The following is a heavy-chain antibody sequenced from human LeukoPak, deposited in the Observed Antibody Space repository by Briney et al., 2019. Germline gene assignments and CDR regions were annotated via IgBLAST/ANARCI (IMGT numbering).Heavy chain of an antibody. V-gene: IGHV3-23*01. Sequence: GGSLRLSCAAAGFTFSSYAMSWVRQAPGKGLEWVSAISGSGGSTYYADSVKGRFTISRDNSKNTLYLQMNSLRAEDTAVHYCASPERWDSPYDAFDIWGQGTMVTVSS. J-gene: IGHJ3*02. CDR2: ISGSGGST. CDR3: ASPERWDSPYDAFDI. D-gene: IGHD4-23*01. CDR1: GFTFSSYA.